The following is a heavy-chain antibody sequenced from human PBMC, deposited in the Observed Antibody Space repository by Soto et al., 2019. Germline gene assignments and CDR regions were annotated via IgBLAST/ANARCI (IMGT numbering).Heavy chain of an antibody. Sequence: GGSLRLSCAASGFTFSSYWMSWVRQAPGKGLEWVANIKQDGSEKYYVDSVKGRFTISRDNAKNSLYLQMNSLRAEDTAVYYCARVGLLGGSPWALDIWGQGTMVTVSS. CDR3: ARVGLLGGSPWALDI. J-gene: IGHJ3*02. CDR1: GFTFSSYW. CDR2: IKQDGSEK. V-gene: IGHV3-7*01. D-gene: IGHD2-15*01.